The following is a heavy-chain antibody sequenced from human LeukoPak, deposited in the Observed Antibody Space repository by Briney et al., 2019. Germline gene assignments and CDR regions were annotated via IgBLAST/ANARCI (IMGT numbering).Heavy chain of an antibody. Sequence: QPGGSLRLSCAASGFTFSSYAMSWARQAPGKGLEWVSGISGNGGGTYYADSVKGRFTISRDNSKNTLYLQRNSLRAEDTAVYYCAKSFGYSRSWFDYWGQGTLVTVSS. V-gene: IGHV3-23*01. CDR3: AKSFGYSRSWFDY. D-gene: IGHD6-13*01. CDR1: GFTFSSYA. CDR2: ISGNGGGT. J-gene: IGHJ4*02.